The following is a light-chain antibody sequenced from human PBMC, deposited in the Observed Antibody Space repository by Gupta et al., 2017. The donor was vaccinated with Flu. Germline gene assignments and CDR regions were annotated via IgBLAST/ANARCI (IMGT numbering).Light chain of an antibody. J-gene: IGKJ5*01. V-gene: IGKV3-20*01. CDR3: QQYGSSPRIT. Sequence: TLSLSPGERATLSCRARQSVSSSYLAWYQQKPGQAPRLLIYGASSRATGIPDRFSGSGSGTDFTLTISRLEPEDFAVYYCQQYGSSPRITFGQGTRLEIK. CDR2: GAS. CDR1: QSVSSSY.